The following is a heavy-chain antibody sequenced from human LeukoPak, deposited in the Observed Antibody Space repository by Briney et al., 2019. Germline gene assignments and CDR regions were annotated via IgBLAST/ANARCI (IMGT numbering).Heavy chain of an antibody. J-gene: IGHJ4*02. Sequence: PGGSLRLSCAASGFTFSSYAMHWVRQAPGKGLEWVAVISYDGTNKYYADSVEGRFTISRDNSKNTLYLQMNSLRTEDTAVYYCARDSIAAAGTHFDYWGRGTLVTVSS. V-gene: IGHV3-30*04. CDR3: ARDSIAAAGTHFDY. D-gene: IGHD6-13*01. CDR1: GFTFSSYA. CDR2: ISYDGTNK.